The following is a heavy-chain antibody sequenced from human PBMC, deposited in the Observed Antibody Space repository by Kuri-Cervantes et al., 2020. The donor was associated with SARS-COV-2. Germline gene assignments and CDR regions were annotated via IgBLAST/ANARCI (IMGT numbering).Heavy chain of an antibody. CDR2: ISYSGENT. D-gene: IGHD6-19*01. CDR1: AFTFNNYG. J-gene: IGHJ4*02. V-gene: IGHV3-23*01. CDR3: AKGSRRSVAGLIFDY. Sequence: GGSLRLSCAASAFTFNNYGMSWVRQAPGKGLEWVAIISYSGENTYYADSVKGRFTISRDNSKNTVYLQMNSLRAEDTAIYHCAKGSRRSVAGLIFDYWGQGTLVTVSS.